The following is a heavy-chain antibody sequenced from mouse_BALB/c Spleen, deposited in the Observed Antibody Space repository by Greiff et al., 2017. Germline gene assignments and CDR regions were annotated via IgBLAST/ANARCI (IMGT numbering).Heavy chain of an antibody. Sequence: DVHLVESGGGLVKPGGSLKLSCAASGFTFSSYAMSWVRQTPEKRLEWVASISSGGSTYYPDSVKGRFTISRDNARNILYLQMSSLRSEDTAMYYCARGNDYYFDYWGQGTTLTVSS. J-gene: IGHJ2*01. V-gene: IGHV5-6-5*01. D-gene: IGHD2-4*01. CDR1: GFTFSSYA. CDR2: ISSGGST. CDR3: ARGNDYYFDY.